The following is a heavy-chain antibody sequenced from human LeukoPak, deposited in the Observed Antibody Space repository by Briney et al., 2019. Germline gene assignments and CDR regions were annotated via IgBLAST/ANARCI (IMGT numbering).Heavy chain of an antibody. CDR3: AKVGRGVIILNWFDP. CDR1: GFTFSSYA. Sequence: PGRPLRLSCAASGFTFSSYAMSWVRQAPGKGLEWVSAISGSGGSTYYADSVKGRFTISRDNSKNTLYLQMNSLRAEDTAVYYCAKVGRGVIILNWFDPWGQGTLVTVSS. J-gene: IGHJ5*02. V-gene: IGHV3-23*01. D-gene: IGHD3-3*01. CDR2: ISGSGGST.